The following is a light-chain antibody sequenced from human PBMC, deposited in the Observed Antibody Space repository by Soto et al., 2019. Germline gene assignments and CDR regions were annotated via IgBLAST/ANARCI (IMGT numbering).Light chain of an antibody. Sequence: LTQPASVSGSPGQSIAISCTGTSGDVGAYDFVSWHQQHPGKAPKLMIYDVSRRPSGVSDRFSGSKSGNTASLIISGLQAEDEADYYCSSFTGGSTSYVFGTGTKVTVL. J-gene: IGLJ1*01. CDR3: SSFTGGSTSYV. V-gene: IGLV2-14*01. CDR1: SGDVGAYDF. CDR2: DVS.